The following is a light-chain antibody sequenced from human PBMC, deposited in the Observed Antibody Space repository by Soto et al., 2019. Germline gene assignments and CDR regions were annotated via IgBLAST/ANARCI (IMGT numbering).Light chain of an antibody. Sequence: AIQMTQSPSSMSASVGDRVTISCRASQGIGNALGWYQQKPGKPPKVLIYGASNLQSGVPPRFSGSGSGTDCTLAISSLQKEDATTYYCLQDINYPWTFGQGTKVDIK. CDR1: QGIGNA. CDR2: GAS. CDR3: LQDINYPWT. V-gene: IGKV1-6*01. J-gene: IGKJ1*01.